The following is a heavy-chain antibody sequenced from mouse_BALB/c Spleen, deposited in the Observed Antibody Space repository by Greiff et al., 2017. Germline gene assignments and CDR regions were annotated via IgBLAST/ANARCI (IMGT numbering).Heavy chain of an antibody. CDR2: ISSGSSTI. V-gene: IGHV5-17*02. CDR3: ARGGLCYAMDD. CDR1: GFTFSSFG. Sequence: DVMLVESGGGLVQPGGSLKLSCAASGFTFSSFGMHWVRQAPEKGLEWVAYISSGSSTIYYADTVKGRFTITRDKPKNTLFLQMTSLRSEDTAMYYCARGGLCYAMDDWGQGTSVTVSS. J-gene: IGHJ4*01.